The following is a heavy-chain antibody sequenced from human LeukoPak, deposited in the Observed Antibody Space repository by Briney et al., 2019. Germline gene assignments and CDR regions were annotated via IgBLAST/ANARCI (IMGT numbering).Heavy chain of an antibody. V-gene: IGHV7-4-1*02. CDR2: INANTGNP. CDR1: GYTFTSYS. Sequence: ASLKVSCKASGYTFTSYSMNWVRQAPGQGLEYMGWINANTGNPTYAQGFTGRFVFSLDTSVSTAYLQISSLTAEDTAVYYCARDFPARDWFFDLWGRGTLVTVSS. J-gene: IGHJ2*01. CDR3: ARDFPARDWFFDL.